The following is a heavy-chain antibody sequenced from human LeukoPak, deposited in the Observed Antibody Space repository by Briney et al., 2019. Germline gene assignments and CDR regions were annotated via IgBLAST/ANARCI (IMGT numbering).Heavy chain of an antibody. J-gene: IGHJ6*02. D-gene: IGHD3-9*01. CDR2: NSWNSGSI. CDR3: AKDMARYFDVGGYGMDV. V-gene: IGHV3-9*01. Sequence: GGSLRLSCAASGFTFDDYAMHWVRQAPGKGLGWVSGNSWNSGSIGYADSVKGRFNISRDNPKKYPCLPVNRLRAEDTALYYCAKDMARYFDVGGYGMDVWGQGTTVTVSS. CDR1: GFTFDDYA.